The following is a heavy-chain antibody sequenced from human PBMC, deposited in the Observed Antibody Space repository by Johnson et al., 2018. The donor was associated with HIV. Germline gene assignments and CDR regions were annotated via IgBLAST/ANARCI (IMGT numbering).Heavy chain of an antibody. CDR2: MWYDGSEI. J-gene: IGHJ3*01. Sequence: QVQLVESGGGVVQPGGSLRLSCAASGFTLSSYGMHWVRQAPGKGLEWVAIMWYDGSEIGYADSVKGRFTISRDNTENLWYLQLGSLTAEYTAVYYWARVDKEGSGCYCDSHALDVWGQGTGITVSS. V-gene: IGHV3-33*01. CDR1: GFTLSSYG. CDR3: ARVDKEGSGCYCDSHALDV. D-gene: IGHD3-22*01.